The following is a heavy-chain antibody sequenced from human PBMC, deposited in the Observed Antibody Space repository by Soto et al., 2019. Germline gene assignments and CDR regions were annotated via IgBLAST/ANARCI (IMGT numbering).Heavy chain of an antibody. Sequence: QVQLQESDPGLVKPSETLSLTCTVSGGSVSSGTYYWTWIRQPPGKGLEWIGYIYGTGSTNYNPSLKSRVTISVDTSKNQFSLKLSSVTAADTAVYYCARAYYYGSGRGRGMDVWGQGTTVTV. CDR1: GGSVSSGTYY. CDR2: IYGTGST. CDR3: ARAYYYGSGRGRGMDV. J-gene: IGHJ6*02. D-gene: IGHD3-10*01. V-gene: IGHV4-61*01.